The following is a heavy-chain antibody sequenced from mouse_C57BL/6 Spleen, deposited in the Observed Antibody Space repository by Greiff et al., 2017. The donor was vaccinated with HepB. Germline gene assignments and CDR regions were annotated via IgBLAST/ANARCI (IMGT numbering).Heavy chain of an antibody. J-gene: IGHJ1*03. CDR3: ARGKGYYGYFDV. Sequence: EVQLQQSGPELVKPGASVKISSKASGYSFTGYYMNWVKQSPEKSLEWIGEINPSTGGTTYNQKFKAKATLTVDKSSSTAYMQLKSLTSEDSAVYYCARGKGYYGYFDVWGTGTTVTVSS. CDR2: INPSTGGT. CDR1: GYSFTGYY. V-gene: IGHV1-42*01. D-gene: IGHD2-2*01.